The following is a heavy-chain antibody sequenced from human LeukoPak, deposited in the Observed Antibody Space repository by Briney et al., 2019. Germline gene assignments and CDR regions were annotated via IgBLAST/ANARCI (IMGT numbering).Heavy chain of an antibody. Sequence: GGSLRLSCAASGFTFSSYWMHWVRQAPGKGLVWVSRVNCDGSNTIYADSVKRRFPISRDNAKNTLYLQMNSLRAEDTAVYYCTRSYDYWGQGTLVTVSS. D-gene: IGHD5-18*01. CDR2: VNCDGSNT. J-gene: IGHJ4*02. CDR3: TRSYDY. V-gene: IGHV3-74*01. CDR1: GFTFSSYW.